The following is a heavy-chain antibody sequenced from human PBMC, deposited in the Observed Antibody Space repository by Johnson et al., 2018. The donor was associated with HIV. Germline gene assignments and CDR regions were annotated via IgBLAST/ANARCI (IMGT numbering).Heavy chain of an antibody. CDR3: ARDYYDSSGYHHAFDI. Sequence: QVQLVESGGGLVQPGGSLRLSCAASGFTFSSYAMHWVRQAPGKGLEWVAVISYDGSNKYYADSVKGRFTISRDNSKNTVYLQMNSLRAEDTAVYYCARDYYDSSGYHHAFDIWGQGTMVTVSS. CDR1: GFTFSSYA. CDR2: ISYDGSNK. V-gene: IGHV3-30*04. J-gene: IGHJ3*02. D-gene: IGHD3-22*01.